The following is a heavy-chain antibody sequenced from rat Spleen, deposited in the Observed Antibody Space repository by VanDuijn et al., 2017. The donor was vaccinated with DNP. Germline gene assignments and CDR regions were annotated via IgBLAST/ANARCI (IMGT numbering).Heavy chain of an antibody. J-gene: IGHJ2*01. Sequence: VQLQESGPGLVKPSQSLSLTCSVTAYSITTNYWGWIRKFPGNKMEWVGHISYSGSTSYNPSLKSRISITRDTSKNQFFLHLNSVTTEDTATYYCARGNYPGINTFDYWGQGVMVTVSS. CDR3: ARGNYPGINTFDY. CDR1: AYSITTNY. CDR2: ISYSGST. V-gene: IGHV3-1*01. D-gene: IGHD1-4*01.